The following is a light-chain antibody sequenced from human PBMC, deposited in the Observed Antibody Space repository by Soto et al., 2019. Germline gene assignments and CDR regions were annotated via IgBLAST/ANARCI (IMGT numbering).Light chain of an antibody. Sequence: QCALTQARSESGSPGQSVTISCTGTSSDVGGYNYVSWYQQHPGKAPKLMIYDVSKRPSGVPDRFSGSKSGNTASLTISGLQAEDEADYYCCSYAGSYTHVFGTGTKVTVL. CDR2: DVS. CDR1: SSDVGGYNY. J-gene: IGLJ1*01. CDR3: CSYAGSYTHV. V-gene: IGLV2-11*01.